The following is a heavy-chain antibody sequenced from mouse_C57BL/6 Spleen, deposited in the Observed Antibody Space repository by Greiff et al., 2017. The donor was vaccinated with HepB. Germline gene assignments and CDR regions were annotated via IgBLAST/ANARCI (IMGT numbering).Heavy chain of an antibody. D-gene: IGHD2-1*01. CDR1: GYAFSSSW. J-gene: IGHJ2*01. CDR2: IYPGDGDT. V-gene: IGHV1-82*01. Sequence: QVQLQHSGPELVKPGASVKISCKASGYAFSSSWMNWVKQRPGKGLEWIGRIYPGDGDTNYNGKFKGKATLTADKSSSTAYMQLSSLTSEDSAVYFCARWGYGNYVRYFGYWGQGTTLTVSS. CDR3: ARWGYGNYVRYFGY.